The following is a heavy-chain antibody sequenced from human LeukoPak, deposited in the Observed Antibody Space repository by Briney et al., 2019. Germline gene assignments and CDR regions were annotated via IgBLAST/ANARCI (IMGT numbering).Heavy chain of an antibody. J-gene: IGHJ6*02. Sequence: PGGSLRLSCAASGFTFSSYGMHWVRQAPGKGLEWVAVIWYDGSNKYYADSVKGRFTISRDNSKNTLYLQMNSLRAEDTAVYYCARGGFEQLVFYYYYGMDVWGQGTTVTVSS. D-gene: IGHD6-6*01. CDR3: ARGGFEQLVFYYYYGMDV. CDR2: IWYDGSNK. V-gene: IGHV3-33*01. CDR1: GFTFSSYG.